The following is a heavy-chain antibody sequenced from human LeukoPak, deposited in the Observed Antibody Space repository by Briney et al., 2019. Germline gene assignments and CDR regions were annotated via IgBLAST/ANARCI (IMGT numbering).Heavy chain of an antibody. CDR1: GFTFRSYA. Sequence: PGGSLRLSCAPSGFTFRSYAMCWVRQAPGEGLEWVSAMSGSVGSTDYANPVKDRFTISIDNSKNTLYLQMNSQRAEDTAVDYCAKDRGVVVPAAKDMDVWGKGTTVTVSS. D-gene: IGHD2-2*01. V-gene: IGHV3-23*01. CDR3: AKDRGVVVPAAKDMDV. J-gene: IGHJ6*03. CDR2: MSGSVGST.